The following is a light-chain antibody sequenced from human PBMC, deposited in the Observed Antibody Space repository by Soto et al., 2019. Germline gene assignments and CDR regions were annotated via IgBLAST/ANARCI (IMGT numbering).Light chain of an antibody. CDR2: DAA. CDR1: QSISNR. Sequence: DIQMTQSPSTLSASVGDRVTITCRDSQSISNRLAWYQQKPGKAPKILIYDAASLETGVPSRFSGSGSGTEFTLTISSLQPDDFATYYCQQYESYWTFGQGTKMEIK. J-gene: IGKJ1*01. V-gene: IGKV1-5*01. CDR3: QQYESYWT.